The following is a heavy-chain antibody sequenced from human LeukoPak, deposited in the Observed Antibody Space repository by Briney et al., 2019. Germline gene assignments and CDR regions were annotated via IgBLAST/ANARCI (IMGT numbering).Heavy chain of an antibody. CDR3: ARGPLGYYYYYGMDV. CDR2: FYYSGSS. D-gene: IGHD1-26*01. CDR1: GGSISSYY. J-gene: IGHJ6*02. Sequence: SETLSLTCTVSGGSISSYYWSWIRQPPGKGLEWIGYFYYSGSSNYNPSLKSRVTISGDTSKNQFSLKLSSVTAADTAIYYCARGPLGYYYYYGMDVLGQGTTVTVSS. V-gene: IGHV4-59*01.